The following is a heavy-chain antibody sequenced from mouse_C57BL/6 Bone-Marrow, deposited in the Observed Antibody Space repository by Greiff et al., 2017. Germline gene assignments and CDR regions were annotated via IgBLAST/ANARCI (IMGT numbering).Heavy chain of an antibody. D-gene: IGHD2-4*01. Sequence: VQLQQSGPELVKPGASVTLSCKASGYSFTDYNMNWVKQSNGKSLEWIGVSNPNSGTTSYNQKFTGKAILTVDQSSSTAYMQLNILTAEDSAVYYGTSGYDDVYAMDYWGQGTAGTVTA. CDR1: GYSFTDYN. CDR3: TSGYDDVYAMDY. CDR2: SNPNSGTT. V-gene: IGHV1-39*01. J-gene: IGHJ4*01.